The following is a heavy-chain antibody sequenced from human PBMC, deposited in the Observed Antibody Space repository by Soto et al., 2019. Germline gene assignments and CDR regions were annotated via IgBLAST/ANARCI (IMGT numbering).Heavy chain of an antibody. Sequence: SETLSLTCAVSGDSIIGIYHWAWIRQPPGRSLEWIASIFHTGLTYYNPSLKSRVTLSVDTSKNQFSVRLNSVTAADTAVYYCAPLSVSLSGPYGIHVWGQGTTVTVSS. CDR3: APLSVSLSGPYGIHV. CDR1: GDSIIGIYH. CDR2: IFHTGLT. V-gene: IGHV4-38-2*01. D-gene: IGHD2-15*01. J-gene: IGHJ6*02.